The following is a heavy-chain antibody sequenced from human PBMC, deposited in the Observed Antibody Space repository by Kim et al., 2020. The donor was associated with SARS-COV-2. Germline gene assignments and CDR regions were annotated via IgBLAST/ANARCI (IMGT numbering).Heavy chain of an antibody. J-gene: IGHJ5*02. D-gene: IGHD3-16*01. V-gene: IGHV3-23*01. Sequence: ESVQGRFTISRDNSTNTVSLQMNSLRVEDTAVYYCAKVRSPYVWGSSSFDPWGQGTLVTVSS. CDR3: AKVRSPYVWGSSSFDP.